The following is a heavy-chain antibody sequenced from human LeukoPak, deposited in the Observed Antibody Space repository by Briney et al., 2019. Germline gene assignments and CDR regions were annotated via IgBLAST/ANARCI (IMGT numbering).Heavy chain of an antibody. J-gene: IGHJ5*02. D-gene: IGHD2-2*01. CDR3: ASEPQVVPAAINWFDP. CDR2: IIPIFGTA. Sequence: ASVKVSCKASGGTFSSYAISWVRQAPGQGLEWMGGIIPIFGTANYAQKFQGRVTITADKSTSTAYMELSSLRSEDTAVYYCASEPQVVPAAINWFDPWGQGTLVTVSS. V-gene: IGHV1-69*06. CDR1: GGTFSSYA.